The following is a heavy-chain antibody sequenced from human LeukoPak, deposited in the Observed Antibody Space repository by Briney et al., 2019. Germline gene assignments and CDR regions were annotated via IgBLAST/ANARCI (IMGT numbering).Heavy chain of an antibody. CDR2: INHRGST. V-gene: IGHV4-34*01. D-gene: IGHD3-3*01. CDR1: GVSFSAYV. J-gene: IGHJ6*03. Sequence: PSETLSLTCAVYGVSFSAYVWNWIRQSPGKGLEWIGEINHRGSTDYNPSLESRVTISVDTSKNQFSLTLSSVTAADTAVYYYARHGERRRAPSKFFGVVSGYMDVWGKGTTVIVSS. CDR3: ARHGERRRAPSKFFGVVSGYMDV.